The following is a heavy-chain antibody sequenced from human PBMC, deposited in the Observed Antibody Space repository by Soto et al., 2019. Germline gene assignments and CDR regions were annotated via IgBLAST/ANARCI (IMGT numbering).Heavy chain of an antibody. CDR2: IWYDGSNK. D-gene: IGHD3-9*01. Sequence: GGSLRLSCAASGVTFSSYGMHWVRQAPGKGLEWVAVIWYDGSNKYYADSVKGRFTISRDNSKNTLYLQMNSLRAEDTAVYYCARDDRYYDILTGLNYYYYMDVWGKGTTVTVSS. V-gene: IGHV3-33*01. J-gene: IGHJ6*03. CDR3: ARDDRYYDILTGLNYYYYMDV. CDR1: GVTFSSYG.